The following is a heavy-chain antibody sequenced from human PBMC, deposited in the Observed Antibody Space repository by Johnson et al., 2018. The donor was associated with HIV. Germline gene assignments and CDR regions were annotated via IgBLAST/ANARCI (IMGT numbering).Heavy chain of an antibody. D-gene: IGHD6-19*01. J-gene: IGHJ3*02. V-gene: IGHV3-30*09. Sequence: QVQLVESGGGVMQPGKSLRLSCEASGFTFRSYAMHWVRQAPGKGLEWVAVITYDGRNKYYTDSVKGRFVISRDNSKNTLYLQMNSLRAEDTAVYYCARGDSSGWYRYAFDIWGQGTMVTVSS. CDR2: ITYDGRNK. CDR1: GFTFRSYA. CDR3: ARGDSSGWYRYAFDI.